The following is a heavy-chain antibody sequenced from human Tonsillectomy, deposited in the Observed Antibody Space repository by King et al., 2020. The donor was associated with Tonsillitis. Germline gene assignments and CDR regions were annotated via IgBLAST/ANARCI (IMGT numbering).Heavy chain of an antibody. CDR1: GFTFGDYA. V-gene: IGHV3-49*04. CDR2: IRSKAYGGTT. D-gene: IGHD1-7*01. J-gene: IGHJ4*02. Sequence: VQLVESGGGLVQPGRSLTLSCTASGFTFGDYAMSWVRQAPGKGLEWVGFIRSKAYGGTTEYAASVKGRFTISRDDSKSIAYLQMTSLKTEDTAVYYCTSCITRTTAEFDYWCQGTLVTVSS. CDR3: TSCITRTTAEFDY.